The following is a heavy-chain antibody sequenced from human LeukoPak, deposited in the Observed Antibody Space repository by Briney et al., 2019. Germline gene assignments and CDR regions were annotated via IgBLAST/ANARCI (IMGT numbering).Heavy chain of an antibody. J-gene: IGHJ4*02. Sequence: GGSLRLSCAASGFTFSSYWVSWVRQAPGKGLEWVANIKQDGSEKYYVDSVKGRFTISRDNAKNSLYLQMNSLRAEDTAVYYCARDREGHFDYWGQGTLVTVSS. CDR2: IKQDGSEK. V-gene: IGHV3-7*01. CDR1: GFTFSSYW. CDR3: ARDREGHFDY.